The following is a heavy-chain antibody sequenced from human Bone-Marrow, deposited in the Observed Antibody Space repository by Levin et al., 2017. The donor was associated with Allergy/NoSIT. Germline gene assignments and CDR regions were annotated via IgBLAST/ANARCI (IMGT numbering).Heavy chain of an antibody. Sequence: GESLKISCVGSGFIFSDYYMNWIRQAPGKGLEWVAYISSSGHSKYFADSVKGRFTISRDNANNSLHLQMNSLRSEDTAVYYCARDSRGITRTDVWGQGTTVIVSS. CDR1: GFIFSDYY. J-gene: IGHJ6*02. CDR2: ISSSGHSK. D-gene: IGHD1-14*01. CDR3: ARDSRGITRTDV. V-gene: IGHV3-11*01.